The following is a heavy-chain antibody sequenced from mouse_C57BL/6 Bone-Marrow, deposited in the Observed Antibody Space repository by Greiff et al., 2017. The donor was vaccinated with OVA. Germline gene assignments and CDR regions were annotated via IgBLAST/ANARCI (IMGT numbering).Heavy chain of an antibody. Sequence: VKLQESGAELARPGASVKLSCKASGYTFTSYGISWVKQRTGQGLEWIGEIYPRSGNTYYNEKFKGKATLTADKSSSTAYMELRSLTSEDSAVYFCAGLRQRFAYWGQGTLVTVSA. CDR2: IYPRSGNT. CDR1: GYTFTSYG. D-gene: IGHD2-4*01. V-gene: IGHV1-81*01. J-gene: IGHJ3*01. CDR3: AGLRQRFAY.